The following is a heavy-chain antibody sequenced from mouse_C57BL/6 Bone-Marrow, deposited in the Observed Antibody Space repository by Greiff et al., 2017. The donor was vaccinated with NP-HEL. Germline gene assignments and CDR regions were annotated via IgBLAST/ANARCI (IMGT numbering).Heavy chain of an antibody. D-gene: IGHD1-1*01. CDR1: GYTFTSYL. Sequence: QVQLQQPGAELVKPGASVKLSCKASGYTFTSYLMHWVKQRPGRGLEWIGRIDPNSGGTKYNEKFKSKATLTVDKPSSTAYMQLNSLTSEDSAVDDGARYYYGSSSFHYWGQGTTLTVSS. V-gene: IGHV1-72*01. CDR3: ARYYYGSSSFHY. J-gene: IGHJ2*01. CDR2: IDPNSGGT.